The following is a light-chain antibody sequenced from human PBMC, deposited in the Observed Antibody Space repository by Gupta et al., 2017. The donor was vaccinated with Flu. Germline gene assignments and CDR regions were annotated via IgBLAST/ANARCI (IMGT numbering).Light chain of an antibody. V-gene: IGKV1-17*01. CDR1: QGIGND. J-gene: IGKJ4*01. CDR3: LQHNSYPLT. Sequence: GDRVTITCRSSQGIGNDLGWFQQRPGKAPKRLIYTASSLQSGVPSRFSGSGSGTEFTLTISSLQPDDFATYYCLQHNSYPLTFGGGTKVEI. CDR2: TAS.